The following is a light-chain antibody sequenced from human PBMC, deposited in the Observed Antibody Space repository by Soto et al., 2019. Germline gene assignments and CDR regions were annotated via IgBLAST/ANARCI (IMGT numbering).Light chain of an antibody. CDR2: DVT. J-gene: IGLJ1*01. CDR3: CSYAGSLYV. V-gene: IGLV2-11*01. CDR1: SSDVGGYNY. Sequence: QSVLSQPCSVFGPPGHSVSISCTGTSSDVGGYNYVSWYQQHPGRAPKLIICDVTKRPSGVPDRFSGSKPGNTASLTISGLQAEDEADYYCCSYAGSLYVFGTGTKVTVL.